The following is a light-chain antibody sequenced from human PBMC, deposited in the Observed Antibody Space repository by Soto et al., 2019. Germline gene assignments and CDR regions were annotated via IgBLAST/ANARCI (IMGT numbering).Light chain of an antibody. CDR2: DAS. V-gene: IGKV3-11*01. CDR3: QQRSNWPLT. CDR1: QSVSSY. J-gene: IGKJ4*01. Sequence: EIVLTQSPATRSLSPGERATLSCRASQSVSSYLAWYQQKPGPAPRLLIYDASNRATGIPARFSGSGSGTDFTLTISSLEPEDFAVYYCQQRSNWPLTFGGGTKVDIK.